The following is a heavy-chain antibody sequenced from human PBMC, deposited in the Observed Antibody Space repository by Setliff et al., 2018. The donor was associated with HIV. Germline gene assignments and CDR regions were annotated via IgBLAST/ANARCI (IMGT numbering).Heavy chain of an antibody. J-gene: IGHJ4*02. CDR3: ARRGTEWLDFDY. V-gene: IGHV4-34*01. CDR1: GGPLSGHY. Sequence: PSETLSLTCAVYGGPLSGHYWSWIRQPPGQGLEWIGETSHSGKTNYNPSLKSRVTISVDTSKNQFSLKLSSVTAADTAVYYCARRGTEWLDFDYWGQGTLVTVSS. D-gene: IGHD3-3*01. CDR2: TSHSGKT.